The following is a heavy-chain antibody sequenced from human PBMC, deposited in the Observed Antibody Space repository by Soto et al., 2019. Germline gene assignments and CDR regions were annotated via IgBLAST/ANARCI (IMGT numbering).Heavy chain of an antibody. J-gene: IGHJ5*02. CDR1: GGSISSDY. V-gene: IGHV4-4*07. CDR2: IYTSGNT. CDR3: ARERKERRGGCWFAP. Sequence: QVQLQESGPGLVKPSETLSLTCTVSGGSISSDYYTWIRQPAGKGLEWIGRIYTSGNTNYNPSRGSRVIMSVDTSKNQFSLKLTSVTAADTAVYYCARERKERRGGCWFAPWGQGTLVTVSS.